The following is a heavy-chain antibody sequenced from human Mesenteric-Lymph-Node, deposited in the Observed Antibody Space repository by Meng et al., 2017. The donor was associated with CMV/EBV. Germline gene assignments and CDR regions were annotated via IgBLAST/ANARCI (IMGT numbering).Heavy chain of an antibody. CDR3: ARAYAAGAGTVGLYYYNGMDV. CDR1: GFTFDEYG. J-gene: IGHJ6*02. V-gene: IGHV3-20*04. CDR2: INWNGDSS. Sequence: GESLKISCEASGFTFDEYGMSWVRQAPGKGLEWVAGINWNGDSSGYVDSVKGRFTISRDNAKNSLYLQMNSLRVEDTAFYYCARAYAAGAGTVGLYYYNGMDVWGQGTTVTVSS. D-gene: IGHD6-13*01.